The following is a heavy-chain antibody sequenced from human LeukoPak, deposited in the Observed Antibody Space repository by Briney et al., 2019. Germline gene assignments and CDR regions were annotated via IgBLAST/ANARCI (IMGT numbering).Heavy chain of an antibody. Sequence: ASVKVSCKASGYTFTGYYMHWVRQAPGQGLEWMGWINPNSGGTNYAQKFQGRVTMTRDTSISTAYMELSRLRSDDTAVYYCARDFGGRINRFDPWGQGTLVTVSS. D-gene: IGHD2-15*01. CDR1: GYTFTGYY. V-gene: IGHV1-2*02. J-gene: IGHJ5*02. CDR3: ARDFGGRINRFDP. CDR2: INPNSGGT.